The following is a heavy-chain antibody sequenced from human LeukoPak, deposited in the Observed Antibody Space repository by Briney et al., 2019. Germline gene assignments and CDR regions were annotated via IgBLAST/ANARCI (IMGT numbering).Heavy chain of an antibody. CDR3: ASNPVVPAPIAHFDY. Sequence: SETLSLTCTVSGGSISSGGYYWSWIRQPPGKGLEWIGYIYHSGSTYYNPSLKSRVTISVDRSKNQFSLKLSSVTAADTAVYYCASNPVVPAPIAHFDYWGQGTLVTVSS. V-gene: IGHV4-30-2*01. CDR1: GGSISSGGYY. CDR2: IYHSGST. J-gene: IGHJ4*02. D-gene: IGHD2-2*02.